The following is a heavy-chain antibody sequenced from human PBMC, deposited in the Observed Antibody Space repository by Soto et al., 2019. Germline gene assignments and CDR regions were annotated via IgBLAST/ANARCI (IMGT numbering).Heavy chain of an antibody. V-gene: IGHV3-21*01. CDR1: GFTFSSYS. Sequence: NPGGSLRVSCAASGFTFSSYSMNWVRQAPGKGLEWVSSISSSSSYIYYADSVKGRFTISRDNAKNSLYLQMNSLRAEDTAVYYCARSPEMGALADYWGQGTLVTVSS. CDR3: ARSPEMGALADY. CDR2: ISSSSSYI. D-gene: IGHD1-26*01. J-gene: IGHJ4*02.